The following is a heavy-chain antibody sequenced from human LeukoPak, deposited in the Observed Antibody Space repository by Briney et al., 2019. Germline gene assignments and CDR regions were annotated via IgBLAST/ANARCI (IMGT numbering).Heavy chain of an antibody. V-gene: IGHV3-74*01. J-gene: IGHJ4*02. CDR3: AREAFNYGDHYFDY. Sequence: GGSLRLSCAASGFTFSSYWMHWVRQAPGKGLVWVSRMNSDGSSTTYADSVKGRFTISRDNAKNTLYLQMNSLRAEDTAVYHCAREAFNYGDHYFDYRGQGTLVTVSS. D-gene: IGHD4-17*01. CDR2: MNSDGSST. CDR1: GFTFSSYW.